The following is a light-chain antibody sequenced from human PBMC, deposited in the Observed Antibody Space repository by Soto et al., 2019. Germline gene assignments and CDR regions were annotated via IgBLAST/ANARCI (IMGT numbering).Light chain of an antibody. Sequence: EIVLTQSPGTLSLSPGEVATLSCRASQSVYNNYLAWYQQKPGQAPRLLISGASIRATGIPDRFSGSESGTDFTLTISRLESEDFAVYYCQRYGSSPPHTFGQGTRLEIK. V-gene: IGKV3-20*01. CDR3: QRYGSSPPHT. CDR2: GAS. CDR1: QSVYNNY. J-gene: IGKJ5*01.